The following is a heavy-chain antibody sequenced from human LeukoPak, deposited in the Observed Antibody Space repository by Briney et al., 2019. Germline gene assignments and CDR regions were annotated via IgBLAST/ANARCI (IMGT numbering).Heavy chain of an antibody. CDR3: ARDHYDSNTFDP. D-gene: IGHD3-22*01. J-gene: IGHJ5*02. V-gene: IGHV3-21*01. Sequence: GGSLRLSCAASGFTFSSYSMNWVRQTPGKGLEWVSSISSSSSYIYYADSVKGRFTISRDNAKNSLYLQMNSLRAEDTAVYYCARDHYDSNTFDPWGQGTLVTVSS. CDR2: ISSSSSYI. CDR1: GFTFSSYS.